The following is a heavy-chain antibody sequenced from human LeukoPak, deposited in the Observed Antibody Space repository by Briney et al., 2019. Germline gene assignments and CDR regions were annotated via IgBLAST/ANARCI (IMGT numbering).Heavy chain of an antibody. CDR3: ARGGCSGGSCYSDSQYNWFDP. Sequence: GGSLRLSCAASGFTFSSYEMNWVRQAPGKGLEWVSYITISGSTVYYADSVKGRSTISRDNARNSLYLQMNSLRAEDTAVYYCARGGCSGGSCYSDSQYNWFDPWGQGTLVTVSS. CDR2: ITISGSTV. V-gene: IGHV3-48*03. D-gene: IGHD2-15*01. J-gene: IGHJ5*02. CDR1: GFTFSSYE.